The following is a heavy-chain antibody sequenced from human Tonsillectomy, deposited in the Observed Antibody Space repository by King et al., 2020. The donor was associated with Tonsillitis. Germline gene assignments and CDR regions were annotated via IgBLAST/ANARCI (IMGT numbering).Heavy chain of an antibody. D-gene: IGHD3-3*01. CDR3: ARSQGVVIFYWYFDL. Sequence: VQLVESGGGLVQPGGSLNLSCAASGFTFSSYEMNWVRQAPGKWLEWVSYISSSGSTIYYADSVKGRFTISRDNAKNSLYLQMNSLRAEDTAIYYCARSQGVVIFYWYFDLWGRGTLVTVSS. J-gene: IGHJ2*01. V-gene: IGHV3-48*03. CDR1: GFTFSSYE. CDR2: ISSSGSTI.